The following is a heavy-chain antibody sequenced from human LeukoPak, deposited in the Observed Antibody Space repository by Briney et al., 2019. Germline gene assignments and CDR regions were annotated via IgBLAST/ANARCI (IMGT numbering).Heavy chain of an antibody. CDR1: GFTFSAHG. CDR3: AKDLSSGSRRAY. V-gene: IGHV3-30*18. Sequence: GGALRLSCAASGFTFSAHGMHWVRQAPGKGLGGVAVILYCGSNKYYAASVKGRFPITRDNSKNTLYLQMNSPRAEDTGVYYCAKDLSSGSRRAYWGQGTLVTVSS. CDR2: ILYCGSNK. J-gene: IGHJ4*02. D-gene: IGHD6-19*01.